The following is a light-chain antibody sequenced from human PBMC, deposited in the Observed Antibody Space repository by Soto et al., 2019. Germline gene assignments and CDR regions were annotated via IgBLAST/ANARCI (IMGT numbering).Light chain of an antibody. Sequence: EIIMRQSPATLSASPGERATLSCRASLNVNNNVAWYQQKPGQAPRLLIYGASARATGIPARFSGSGSGTEFTLTISSLQSEDFAVYYCQQCNAWPYTFGQGTKLAIK. CDR3: QQCNAWPYT. CDR2: GAS. CDR1: LNVNNN. V-gene: IGKV3-15*01. J-gene: IGKJ2*01.